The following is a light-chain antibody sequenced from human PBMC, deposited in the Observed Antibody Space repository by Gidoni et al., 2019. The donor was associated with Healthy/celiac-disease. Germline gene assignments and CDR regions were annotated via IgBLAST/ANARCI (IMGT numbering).Light chain of an antibody. J-gene: IGKJ4*01. CDR3: QQRSNWPSLT. CDR2: DAS. CDR1: QSVSSY. V-gene: IGKV3-11*01. Sequence: EIEVPQYQATLSLTPGERATLSCRASQSVSSYLAWYHQKPGQAPRLLIHDASNRATGIPARSSGSGSGTDFTLPISILEPEAFAVHSCQQRSNWPSLTFGGGTKVEIK.